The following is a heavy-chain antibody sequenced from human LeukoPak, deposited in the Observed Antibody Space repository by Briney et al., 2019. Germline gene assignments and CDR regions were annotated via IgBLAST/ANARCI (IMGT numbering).Heavy chain of an antibody. V-gene: IGHV3-33*01. D-gene: IGHD3-22*01. CDR1: GFTFSSYG. J-gene: IGHJ4*02. CDR2: IWYDGSNK. Sequence: GGSLRLFCAASGFTFSSYGMHWVRQAPGKGLEWVAVIWYDGSNKYYADSVKGRFTISRDNSKNTLYLQMNSLRAEDTAVYYCASSDSSGYYRGQFDYWGQGTLVTVSS. CDR3: ASSDSSGYYRGQFDY.